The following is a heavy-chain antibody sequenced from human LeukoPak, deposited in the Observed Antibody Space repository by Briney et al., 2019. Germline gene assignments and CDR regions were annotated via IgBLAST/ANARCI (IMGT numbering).Heavy chain of an antibody. Sequence: SETLSLTCTVSGGSISSGGYYWSWIRQHPGEGLEWIGYIYYSGSTYYNPSLKSRVTISVDTSKNQFSLKLSSVTAADTAVYYCAREVAAAGTAYFDYWGQGTLVTVSS. J-gene: IGHJ4*02. D-gene: IGHD6-13*01. CDR3: AREVAAAGTAYFDY. CDR1: GGSISSGGYY. CDR2: IYYSGST. V-gene: IGHV4-31*03.